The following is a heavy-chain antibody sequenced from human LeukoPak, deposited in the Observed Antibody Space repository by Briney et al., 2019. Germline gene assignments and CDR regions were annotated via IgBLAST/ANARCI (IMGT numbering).Heavy chain of an antibody. Sequence: SETLSLTCTVSGGSISGSSYYWGWIRQPPGKGLEWIGSIYYRGSTYYNPSLKSRVTISVDTSKNQFSLKLSSVTAADTAVYYCARSLAVPDAFDIWGQGTMVTVSS. CDR1: GGSISGSSYY. CDR2: IYYRGST. CDR3: ARSLAVPDAFDI. D-gene: IGHD3-10*01. V-gene: IGHV4-39*07. J-gene: IGHJ3*02.